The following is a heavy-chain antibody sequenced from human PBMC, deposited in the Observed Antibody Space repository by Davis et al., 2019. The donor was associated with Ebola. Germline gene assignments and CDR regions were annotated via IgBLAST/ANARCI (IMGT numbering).Heavy chain of an antibody. V-gene: IGHV4-39*01. CDR1: GGSISTNTYW. CDR2: IFYTGVA. CDR3: ARHGYLVIPTAAYNWFDP. D-gene: IGHD3-16*02. J-gene: IGHJ5*02. Sequence: SETLSLTCTVSGGSISTNTYWWDWIRQSPGKGLEWIGTIFYTGVAHYNPSLRGRVTMSVDTSKNQFSLKLNSVTAADTAVYYCARHGYLVIPTAAYNWFDPWGQGTLVTVSS.